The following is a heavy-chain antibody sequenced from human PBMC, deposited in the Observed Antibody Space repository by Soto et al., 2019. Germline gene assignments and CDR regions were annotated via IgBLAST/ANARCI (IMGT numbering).Heavy chain of an antibody. CDR3: ARDLVDSSGYLDY. CDR2: IYYSGST. J-gene: IGHJ4*02. D-gene: IGHD3-22*01. CDR1: GGSVSSGSYY. V-gene: IGHV4-61*01. Sequence: SETLSLTCTVSGGSVSSGSYYWSWIRQPPGEGLEWIGYIYYSGSTNYNPSLKSRVTISVDTSKNQFSLKLSSVTAADSAVYYCARDLVDSSGYLDYWGQGTLVTVSS.